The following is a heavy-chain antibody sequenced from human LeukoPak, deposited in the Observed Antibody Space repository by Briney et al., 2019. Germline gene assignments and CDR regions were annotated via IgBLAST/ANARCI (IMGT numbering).Heavy chain of an antibody. V-gene: IGHV1-69*04. J-gene: IGHJ4*02. CDR2: IIPILGIA. CDR3: ARGPLDTGADY. Sequence: SVKVSCKASGGTFSSYAISWVRQAPGQGLEWMGRIIPILGIANYAQKFQGRVTITADKSTSTAYMELSSLRSEDTAVYYCARGPLDTGADYWGQGTLVTVSS. CDR1: GGTFSSYA. D-gene: IGHD1-14*01.